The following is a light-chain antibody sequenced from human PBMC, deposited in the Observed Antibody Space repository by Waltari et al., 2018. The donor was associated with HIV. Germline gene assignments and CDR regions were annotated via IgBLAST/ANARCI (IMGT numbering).Light chain of an antibody. CDR2: DGS. J-gene: IGKJ5*01. V-gene: IGKV3-11*01. Sequence: EIILTQSPATLSLSPGERATLSCRASQSVSSYLAWYQQKPGQAPRLLIYDGSKRATGIPARFSGSGSGTDFTLTISSLEPEDFAVYYCQQRSNWPITFGQGTRLEIK. CDR3: QQRSNWPIT. CDR1: QSVSSY.